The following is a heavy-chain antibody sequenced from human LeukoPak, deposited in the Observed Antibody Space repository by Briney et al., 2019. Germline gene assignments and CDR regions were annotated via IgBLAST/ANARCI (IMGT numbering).Heavy chain of an antibody. CDR2: IWYDGSNK. CDR1: GFTFRSYA. V-gene: IGHV3-33*08. D-gene: IGHD4-11*01. J-gene: IGHJ6*02. CDR3: ARDYMTTVTKGGMDV. Sequence: GGSLRLSCAASGFTFRSYAMHWVRQAPGKGLEWVAVIWYDGSNKYYADSVKGRFTISRDNSKNTLYLQMNSLRAEDTAVYYCARDYMTTVTKGGMDVWGQGTTVTVSS.